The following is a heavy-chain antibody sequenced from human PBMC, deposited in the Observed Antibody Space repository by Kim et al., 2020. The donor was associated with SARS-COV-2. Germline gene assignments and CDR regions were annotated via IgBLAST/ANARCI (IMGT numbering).Heavy chain of an antibody. V-gene: IGHV4-39*01. CDR2: IYYSGST. CDR3: ARQMTTVTNWFDP. D-gene: IGHD4-4*01. CDR1: GGSISSSSYY. Sequence: SETLSLTCTVSGGSISSSSYYCGWIRQPPGKGLEWIGSIYYSGSTYYNPSLKSRVTISVDTSKNQFSLKLSSVTAADTAVYYCARQMTTVTNWFDPWGQG. J-gene: IGHJ5*02.